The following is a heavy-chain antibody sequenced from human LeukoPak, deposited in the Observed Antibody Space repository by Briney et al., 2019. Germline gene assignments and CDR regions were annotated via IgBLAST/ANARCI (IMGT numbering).Heavy chain of an antibody. CDR2: IKTKSGVT. CDR1: VYIFTGYY. V-gene: IGHV1-2*02. Sequence: GASVKVSCKASVYIFTGYYMNWVRQAPGHGLEWMGWIKTKSGVTNNAQKFQGRVTMTRDTSVSTAYMELSRLRSDDTAVYYCARGPTERAELRYFDWLLFFDYWGQGTLVTVSS. CDR3: ARGPTERAELRYFDWLLFFDY. D-gene: IGHD3-9*01. J-gene: IGHJ4*02.